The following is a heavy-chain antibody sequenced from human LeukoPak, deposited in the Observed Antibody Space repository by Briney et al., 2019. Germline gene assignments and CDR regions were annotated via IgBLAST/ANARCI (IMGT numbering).Heavy chain of an antibody. Sequence: ASVKVSCKASGYTFTGYYMYWVRQAPGQGLEWMGWINPNSGGTDYAQKFQGRVTMTSDTSISTAYMELSRLRSDDTAVYYCARDYYDSSGYISDYWGQGTLVTVSS. V-gene: IGHV1-2*02. CDR3: ARDYYDSSGYISDY. CDR2: INPNSGGT. CDR1: GYTFTGYY. D-gene: IGHD3-22*01. J-gene: IGHJ4*02.